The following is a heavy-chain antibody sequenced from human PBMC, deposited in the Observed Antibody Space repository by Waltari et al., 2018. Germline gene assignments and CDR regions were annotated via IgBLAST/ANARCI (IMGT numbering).Heavy chain of an antibody. Sequence: EVQLVESGGGLVQPGGSLRLSCAASGFTFSSYSMNWVRPAPGKGLEGISYIRSSSDTIYYEDAVKGRFTIYRDNAKNSLYLQMNSLRVEDKAVYYCAGGEYSLTYWGQGTLVTVPS. CDR3: AGGEYSLTY. V-gene: IGHV3-48*04. J-gene: IGHJ4*02. CDR1: GFTFSSYS. D-gene: IGHD6-6*01. CDR2: IRSSSDTI.